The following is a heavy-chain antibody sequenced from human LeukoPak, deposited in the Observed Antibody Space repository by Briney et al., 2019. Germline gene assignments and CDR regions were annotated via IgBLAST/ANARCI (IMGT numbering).Heavy chain of an antibody. Sequence: GGSLRLSCAASGFTSSNAWMSWVRQAPGKGLEWVGRIKSKSDGETTDYAAPVKGRFTISRDDLDKMVYLQMDSLKTEDTAIYYCTTDWGLPNCGGDCYLPWGQGTLVTVSS. CDR2: IKSKSDGETT. D-gene: IGHD2-21*02. CDR1: GFTSSNAW. CDR3: TTDWGLPNCGGDCYLP. J-gene: IGHJ5*02. V-gene: IGHV3-15*01.